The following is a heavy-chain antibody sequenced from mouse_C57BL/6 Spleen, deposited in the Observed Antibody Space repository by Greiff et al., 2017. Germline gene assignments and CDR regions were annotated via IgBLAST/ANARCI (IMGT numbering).Heavy chain of an antibody. D-gene: IGHD1-1*01. Sequence: VQLQQSGPELVKPGASVKMSCKASGYTFTDYNMHWVKQSHGKSLEWIGYINPKNGGTSYNQKFKGKATFTVNKSSSTAYMSLRSLTSADSAVYDCAGGYYYGSSYGDYWGKRTTLTVSS. V-gene: IGHV1-22*01. CDR1: GYTFTDYN. J-gene: IGHJ2*01. CDR3: AGGYYYGSSYGDY. CDR2: INPKNGGT.